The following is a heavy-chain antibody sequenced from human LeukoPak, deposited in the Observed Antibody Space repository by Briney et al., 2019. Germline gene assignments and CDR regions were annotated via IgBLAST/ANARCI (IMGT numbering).Heavy chain of an antibody. CDR2: IYHSGST. CDR3: ARVGAGIAAGWFDP. Sequence: SETLSLTCTVSGYSISSGYYWGWIRQPPGKGLEWIGSIYHSGSTYYNPSLKSRVTISVDTSKNQFSLKLSSVTAADTAVYYCARVGAGIAAGWFDPWGQGTLVTVSS. J-gene: IGHJ5*02. V-gene: IGHV4-38-2*02. D-gene: IGHD6-13*01. CDR1: GYSISSGYY.